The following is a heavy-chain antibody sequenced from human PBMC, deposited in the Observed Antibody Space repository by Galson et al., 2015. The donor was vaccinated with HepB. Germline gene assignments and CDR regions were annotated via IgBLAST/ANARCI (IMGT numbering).Heavy chain of an antibody. J-gene: IGHJ4*02. D-gene: IGHD3-3*01. Sequence: CTVSGGSISSYYWSWIRQPPGKGLEWIGYIYYSGSTNYNPSLKSRVTLSVDTSKNQFSLKLSSVTAADTAVYYCARGSQLYPLDYWGQGTLVTVSS. CDR1: GGSISSYY. CDR3: ARGSQLYPLDY. CDR2: IYYSGST. V-gene: IGHV4-59*12.